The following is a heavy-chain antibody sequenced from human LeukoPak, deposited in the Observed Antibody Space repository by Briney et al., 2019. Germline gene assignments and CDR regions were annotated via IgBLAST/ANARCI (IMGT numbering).Heavy chain of an antibody. CDR2: ISSSGSTI. Sequence: GGSLRLSCAASGFTFSSYEMNWVRQAPGKGLEWVSYISSSGSTIYYADSVKGRFTISRDNAKNSLYLQMNGLRAEDTAVYYCARDGYSRYNWFDPWGQGTLVTVSS. J-gene: IGHJ5*02. CDR3: ARDGYSRYNWFDP. V-gene: IGHV3-48*03. CDR1: GFTFSSYE. D-gene: IGHD5-24*01.